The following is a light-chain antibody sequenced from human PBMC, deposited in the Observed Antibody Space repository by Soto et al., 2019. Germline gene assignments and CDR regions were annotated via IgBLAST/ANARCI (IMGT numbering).Light chain of an antibody. CDR1: SGHSSYA. CDR2: LNSDGSH. Sequence: QLVLTQSPSASASLGASVKLTCTLSSGHSSYAIAWHQQQPEKGPRYLMKLNSDGSHRKGDGIPDRFSGSSSGAERYLTISSLQSEDEADYHCQTWGSGIRVVFGGGTKLTVL. CDR3: QTWGSGIRVV. V-gene: IGLV4-69*01. J-gene: IGLJ2*01.